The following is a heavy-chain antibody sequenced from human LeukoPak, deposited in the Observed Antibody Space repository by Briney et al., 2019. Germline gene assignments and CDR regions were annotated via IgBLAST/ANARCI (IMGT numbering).Heavy chain of an antibody. CDR1: GFTFSSYG. J-gene: IGHJ4*02. CDR3: ASMGGAYFDT. V-gene: IGHV3-30*03. D-gene: IGHD1-26*01. Sequence: GGSLRLSCAASGFTFSSYGMHWVRHATGKGLEWVAVITRDGNKKHYAYSVKGRFSMSRDSSKKTFYLHVSSQRPEDTVVYYCASMGGAYFDTWGQGTLVSVSS. CDR2: ITRDGNKK.